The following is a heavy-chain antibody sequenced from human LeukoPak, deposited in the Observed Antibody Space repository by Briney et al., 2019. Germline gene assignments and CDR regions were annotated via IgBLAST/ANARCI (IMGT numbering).Heavy chain of an antibody. CDR2: IYTSGST. D-gene: IGHD5-24*01. CDR3: ARDNGYNYLLLF. V-gene: IGHV4-4*07. CDR1: GGSISSYY. Sequence: PSETLSLTCTVSGGSISSYYWSWIRQPAGKGLHWIGRIYTSGSTNYNPSLKSRVTMSVDTSKNQFSLKLSSVPAADTAVYYCARDNGYNYLLLFWRQGTLVSVSS. J-gene: IGHJ4*02.